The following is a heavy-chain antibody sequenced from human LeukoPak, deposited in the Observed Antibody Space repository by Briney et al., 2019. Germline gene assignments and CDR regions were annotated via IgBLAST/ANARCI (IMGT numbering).Heavy chain of an antibody. D-gene: IGHD2-8*01. CDR1: GFTCSSYA. Sequence: GRSLRLSCAASGFTCSSYAMHWVRQAPGKGLEWVAVTWQDGNEAYADSVKGRFTISRDNSKNTLFLQMNGLRAEDTAMYYCAKEWSAFDMWGQGTMVTVSS. J-gene: IGHJ3*02. CDR2: TWQDGNE. CDR3: AKEWSAFDM. V-gene: IGHV3-33*06.